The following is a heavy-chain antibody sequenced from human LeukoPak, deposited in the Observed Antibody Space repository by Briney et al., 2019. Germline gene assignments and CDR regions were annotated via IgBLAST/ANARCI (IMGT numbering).Heavy chain of an antibody. CDR3: ARDYFYNWFDP. J-gene: IGHJ5*02. CDR1: GFTFSSYA. D-gene: IGHD2/OR15-2a*01. CDR2: TSGSGDNT. Sequence: GGSLRLSCAASGFTFSSYAMSWVRQAPGKGLEWVSSTSGSGDNTYYADSVKGRFTISRDNSKNTLYLQMNSLRAEDTAVYYCARDYFYNWFDPWGQGTLVTVSS. V-gene: IGHV3-23*01.